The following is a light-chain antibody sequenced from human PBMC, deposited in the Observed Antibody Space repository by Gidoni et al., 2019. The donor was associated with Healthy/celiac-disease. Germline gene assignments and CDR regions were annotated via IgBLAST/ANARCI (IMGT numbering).Light chain of an antibody. J-gene: IGKJ4*01. CDR2: LGS. V-gene: IGKV2-28*01. CDR3: MQALQTPLT. Sequence: DLVMTHSPLFLPVTPGEPASISYRSSQSLLHSNGYNYLDWYLQKPGQSPQLLIYLGSNRASGVPDRFSGSGSGTDFTLKISRVEAEDVGVYYCMQALQTPLTFXGXTKVEIK. CDR1: QSLLHSNGYNY.